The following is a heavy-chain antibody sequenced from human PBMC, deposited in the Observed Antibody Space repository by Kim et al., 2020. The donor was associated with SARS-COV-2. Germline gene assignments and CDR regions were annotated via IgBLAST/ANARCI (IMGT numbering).Heavy chain of an antibody. Sequence: YYAEPVRGRFTISRDNYKITLYLQMNSLRAEDTAVYYCAKLYSSSWYYFDYWGQGTLVTVSS. J-gene: IGHJ4*02. CDR3: AKLYSSSWYYFDY. V-gene: IGHV3-23*01. D-gene: IGHD6-13*01.